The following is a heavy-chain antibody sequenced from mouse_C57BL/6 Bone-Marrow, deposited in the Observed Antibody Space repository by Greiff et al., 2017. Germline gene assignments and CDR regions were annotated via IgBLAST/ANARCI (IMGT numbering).Heavy chain of an antibody. CDR2: IVPEAGDT. Sequence: EVKLMESGAELVRPGASVKLSCTASGFNIKDYYMHWVKQRPEQGLEWIGRIVPEAGDTEYAPKFKGKATMTADTSSNSAYLQLSSLTSEDTAVYYCTTLCVHLTWFAYWGQGTLVTVSA. J-gene: IGHJ3*01. V-gene: IGHV14-1*01. D-gene: IGHD6-1*01. CDR1: GFNIKDYY. CDR3: TTLCVHLTWFAY.